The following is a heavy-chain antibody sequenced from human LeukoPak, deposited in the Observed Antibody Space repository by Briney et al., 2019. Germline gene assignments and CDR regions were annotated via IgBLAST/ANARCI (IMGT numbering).Heavy chain of an antibody. J-gene: IGHJ4*02. D-gene: IGHD3-22*01. CDR2: INPNSGGT. Sequence: ASVKVSCKASGYTFTGYYMHWVRQAPGQGREGMGWINPNSGGTNYAQKFQGRVTMTRDTSISTAYMELSRLRSDDTAVYYCARARRYYDSSGYYYVLALGYWGQGTLVTVSS. CDR3: ARARRYYDSSGYYYVLALGY. CDR1: GYTFTGYY. V-gene: IGHV1-2*02.